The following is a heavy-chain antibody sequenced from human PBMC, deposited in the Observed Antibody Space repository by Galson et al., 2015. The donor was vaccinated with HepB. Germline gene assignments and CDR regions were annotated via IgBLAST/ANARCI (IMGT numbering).Heavy chain of an antibody. J-gene: IGHJ4*02. CDR3: AKEGSQYLLPYYDY. D-gene: IGHD3-10*01. CDR2: ISGSGLST. Sequence: SLRLSCAASGFSFSSYAMSWVRQAPGKGLEFVSTISGSGLSTYQADSVRGRFTISRDNSKNTLYLQMSSLRAEDTAVYYCAKEGSQYLLPYYDYWGQGTLVTVSS. V-gene: IGHV3-23*01. CDR1: GFSFSSYA.